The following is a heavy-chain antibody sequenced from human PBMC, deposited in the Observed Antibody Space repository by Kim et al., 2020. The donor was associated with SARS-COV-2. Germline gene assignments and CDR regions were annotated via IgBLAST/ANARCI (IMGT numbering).Heavy chain of an antibody. CDR1: GYTLTELS. Sequence: ASVKVSCKVSGYTLTELSMHWVRQAPGKGLEWMGGFDPEDGETIYAQKFQGRVTMTEDTSTDTAYMELSSLRSEDTAVYYWATLDSSGYYKEYYFDYWGQGTLVTVSS. D-gene: IGHD3-22*01. CDR2: FDPEDGET. V-gene: IGHV1-24*01. J-gene: IGHJ4*02. CDR3: ATLDSSGYYKEYYFDY.